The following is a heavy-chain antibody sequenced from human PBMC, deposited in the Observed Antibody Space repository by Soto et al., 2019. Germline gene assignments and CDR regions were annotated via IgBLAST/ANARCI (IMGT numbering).Heavy chain of an antibody. J-gene: IGHJ4*02. CDR3: AHGMDYGKYFDD. V-gene: IGHV2-5*02. CDR1: GFSLSTSGVS. CDR2: IYWDDDK. Sequence: QITLKESGPTLVKPTQTLTLTCTFSGFSLSTSGVSVGWIRQPPGKALEWLALIYWDDDKRYSPSLKSRLTITKDNSNNQVILTMTNMDPVDTATYSFAHGMDYGKYFDDWGQGTLVTVAS. D-gene: IGHD4-17*01.